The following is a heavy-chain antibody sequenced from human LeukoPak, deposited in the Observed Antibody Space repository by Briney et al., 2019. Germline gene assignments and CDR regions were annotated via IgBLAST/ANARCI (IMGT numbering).Heavy chain of an antibody. CDR1: GGSISSYY. CDR2: IYYSGST. J-gene: IGHJ5*02. CDR3: ARGDCSSTSCYEEGWFDP. D-gene: IGHD2-2*01. V-gene: IGHV4-59*01. Sequence: SETLSLTCTVSGGSISSYYWSWIRQPPGKGLEWIGYIYYSGSTTYNPSLKSRVTISVDTSKNQFSLKLSSVTAADTAVYYCARGDCSSTSCYEEGWFDPWGQGTLVTVSS.